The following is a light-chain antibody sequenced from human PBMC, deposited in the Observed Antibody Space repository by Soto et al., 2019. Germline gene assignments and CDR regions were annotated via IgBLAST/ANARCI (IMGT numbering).Light chain of an antibody. CDR3: GSWDSSLSAYV. J-gene: IGLJ1*01. Sequence: QSVLTQPPSVSAAPGQKVTISCTGSSSNIGGNSVSWYQQLPGTAPTLLIYDDNKRPSGIPDRFSGSKSGTSATLGITGFQTGDEADYYCGSWDSSLSAYVFGTGTKGTVL. CDR1: SSNIGGNS. CDR2: DDN. V-gene: IGLV1-51*01.